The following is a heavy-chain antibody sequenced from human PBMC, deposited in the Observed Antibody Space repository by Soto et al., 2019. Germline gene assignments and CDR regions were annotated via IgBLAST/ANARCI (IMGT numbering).Heavy chain of an antibody. CDR3: ARDGYDFWSGYYHY. Sequence: ASVKLSCKACGYTFTSYAMHWVRQAPGQRLEWMGWINAGNGNTKYSQKFQGRVTITRDTSASTAYMELSSLRSEDTAVYYCARDGYDFWSGYYHYWGQGALVTVSS. D-gene: IGHD3-3*01. CDR1: GYTFTSYA. CDR2: INAGNGNT. J-gene: IGHJ4*02. V-gene: IGHV1-3*01.